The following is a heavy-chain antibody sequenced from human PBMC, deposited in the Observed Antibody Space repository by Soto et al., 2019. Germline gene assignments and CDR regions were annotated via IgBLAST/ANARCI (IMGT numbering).Heavy chain of an antibody. V-gene: IGHV6-1*01. CDR2: TYYRSKWYY. J-gene: IGHJ4*02. CDR3: ARDYSGYAYLDY. Sequence: QVQLQQSGPGLVKPSQTLSLTSAISGDSVSSNSAAWNWIRQSASRGLEWLGRTYYRSKWYYDYAVAVKSRITIHPDASNNQLSLQLNSVTPEDTAVYYCARDYSGYAYLDYWDQGTLVTVSS. CDR1: GDSVSSNSAA. D-gene: IGHD5-12*01.